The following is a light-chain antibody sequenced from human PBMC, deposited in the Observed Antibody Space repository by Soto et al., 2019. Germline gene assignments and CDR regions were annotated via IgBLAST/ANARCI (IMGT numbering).Light chain of an antibody. CDR3: KQTSSPPLT. CDR1: QNIENY. Sequence: DIQMTQSPSILSASVGDRVTISCRAGQNIENYLNWYQQRPGRAPTLLIFAATKLPNGVPSRFSGTRSGPEFTLTISHLQPEDFATYFCKQTSSPPLTFGQGTRLDI. V-gene: IGKV1-39*02. J-gene: IGKJ2*01. CDR2: AAT.